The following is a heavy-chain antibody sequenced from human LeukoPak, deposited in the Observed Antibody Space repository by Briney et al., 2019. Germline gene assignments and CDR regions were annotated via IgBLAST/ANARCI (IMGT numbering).Heavy chain of an antibody. V-gene: IGHV3-66*01. CDR2: IYSGGST. Sequence: GGSLRLSCAASGFTVSSNYMSWVRQAPGKGLEWVSVIYSGGSTYYADSVKGRFTISRDNARNSLYLQMNNLRVEDTAIYYCARDYAGGWIDYWGQGIMVTVSS. J-gene: IGHJ4*02. CDR1: GFTVSSNY. D-gene: IGHD3-10*02. CDR3: ARDYAGGWIDY.